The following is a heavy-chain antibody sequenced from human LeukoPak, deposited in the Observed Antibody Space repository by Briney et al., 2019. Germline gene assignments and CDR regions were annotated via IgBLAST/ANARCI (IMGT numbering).Heavy chain of an antibody. V-gene: IGHV4-59*01. J-gene: IGHJ4*02. Sequence: KASETLSLTCTVSGGSISDFYWNWIRRPPGKGLEWIGYIYYSGTTNYNPSLKGRVTISVDTSKNQFSLNLSSVTAADTAVYFCARGTYSGYPPGSFDFWGQGTLVTVSS. CDR2: IYYSGTT. CDR3: ARGTYSGYPPGSFDF. CDR1: GGSISDFY. D-gene: IGHD5-12*01.